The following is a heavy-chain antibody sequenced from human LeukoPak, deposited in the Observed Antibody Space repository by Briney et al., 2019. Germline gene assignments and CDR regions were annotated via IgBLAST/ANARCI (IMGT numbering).Heavy chain of an antibody. V-gene: IGHV3-30*18. Sequence: GGSLRLSCAASGFPFSSYGMHWVRQAPGKGLDWVAVISYDGSSKYYADSVKGRFAISRDNSENTLYLQMNSLRAEDTAVYYCAKDWMIRGVVITPTDHWGQGTLVTVSS. D-gene: IGHD3-10*01. CDR3: AKDWMIRGVVITPTDH. CDR2: ISYDGSSK. CDR1: GFPFSSYG. J-gene: IGHJ4*02.